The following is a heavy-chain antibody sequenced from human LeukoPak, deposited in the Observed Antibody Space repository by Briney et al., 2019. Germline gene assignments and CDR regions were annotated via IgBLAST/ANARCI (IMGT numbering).Heavy chain of an antibody. V-gene: IGHV3-53*01. D-gene: IGHD5-12*01. CDR2: IYSGDST. Sequence: GGSLRLSCAASGFTVSSNYMTWVRQAPGKGLEWVSAIYSGDSTYYADPVKGRFTISRDNSKNTVYLQMNSLRAEDTAVYYCARGYTTSPRAPFDYWGQGTLVTVSS. CDR3: ARGYTTSPRAPFDY. CDR1: GFTVSSNY. J-gene: IGHJ4*02.